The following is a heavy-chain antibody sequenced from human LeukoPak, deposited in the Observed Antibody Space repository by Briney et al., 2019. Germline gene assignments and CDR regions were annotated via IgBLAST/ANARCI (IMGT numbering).Heavy chain of an antibody. Sequence: SQTLSLTCAISGDSVSSSTAAWSWVRPSPSRGLEWLGRTYYRSKWYSDYAVSVRSRITINPDTSKNQFSLQLSSVTPEDTAVYYCTRYPTGWYLDYWGQGTLVTVSS. J-gene: IGHJ4*02. CDR2: TYYRSKWYS. CDR1: GDSVSSSTAA. V-gene: IGHV6-1*01. CDR3: TRYPTGWYLDY. D-gene: IGHD6-19*01.